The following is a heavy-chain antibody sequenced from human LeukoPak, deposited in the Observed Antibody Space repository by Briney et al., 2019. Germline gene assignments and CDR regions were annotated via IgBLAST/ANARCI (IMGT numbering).Heavy chain of an antibody. CDR3: ARVVSYTDFWSGPKGGVIDI. CDR1: GYTLTSYG. D-gene: IGHD3-3*01. J-gene: IGHJ3*02. V-gene: IGHV1-18*01. Sequence: ASVKVSCKASGYTLTSYGVTWVRQAPGQGLEWMGWISNNNGKTNYAQKFQGRVAMTTDTSTSTAYMEVRSLSSDDTAKYCCARVVSYTDFWSGPKGGVIDIWGQGTMVTVS. CDR2: ISNNNGKT.